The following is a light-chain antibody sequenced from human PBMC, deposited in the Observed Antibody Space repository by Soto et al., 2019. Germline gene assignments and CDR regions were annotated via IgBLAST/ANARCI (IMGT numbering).Light chain of an antibody. CDR3: AAWDDSLSGSYV. CDR1: SSNFGRNT. V-gene: IGLV1-47*01. CDR2: RNN. J-gene: IGLJ1*01. Sequence: QSVRNQAPSASETPGQRVTISFSGGSSNFGRNTVNWYQQLPGTAPKLLIYRNNQRPSGVPDRFSGSKSGTSASLAISGLRSEDEADYYCAAWDDSLSGSYVFGTGTKVTVL.